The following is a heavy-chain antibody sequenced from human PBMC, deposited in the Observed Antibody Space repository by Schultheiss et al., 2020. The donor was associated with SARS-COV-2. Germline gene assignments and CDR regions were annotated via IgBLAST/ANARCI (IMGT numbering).Heavy chain of an antibody. CDR1: GFTFSYYT. CDR3: ARETYGGYAGYDY. CDR2: MNQDGSEK. Sequence: GGSLRLSCVVSGFTFSYYTMHWVRQAPGKGLEWVANMNQDGSEKYYVDSVKGRFTISRDNAKNSLYLQMNSLRAEDTAVYYCARETYGGYAGYDYWGQGTLVTVSS. V-gene: IGHV3-7*01. J-gene: IGHJ4*02. D-gene: IGHD5-12*01.